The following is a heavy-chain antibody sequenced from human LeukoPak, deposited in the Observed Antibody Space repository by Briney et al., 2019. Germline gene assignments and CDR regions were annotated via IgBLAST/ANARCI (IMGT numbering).Heavy chain of an antibody. V-gene: IGHV1-2*02. J-gene: IGHJ4*02. CDR2: INPNSGGT. CDR1: GYTFTGYY. Sequence: AASVKVSCKASGYTFTGYYMHWVRQAPGQGLEWMGWINPNSGGTNYAQKFQGRVTMTRDTSISTAYMEVSRLRSDHTAVYYCARDLRRGRYTTPGYWGQGTLVTVSS. D-gene: IGHD3-16*02. CDR3: ARDLRRGRYTTPGY.